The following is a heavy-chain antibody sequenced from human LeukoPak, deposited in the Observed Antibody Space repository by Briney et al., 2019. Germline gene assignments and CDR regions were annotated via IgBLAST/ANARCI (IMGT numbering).Heavy chain of an antibody. CDR2: ISSSSSYI. D-gene: IGHD3-9*01. CDR1: GFTFSSYT. CDR3: ARAPVYDILTGYNDH. V-gene: IGHV3-21*01. J-gene: IGHJ4*02. Sequence: GGSLRLSCAASGFTFSSYTMNWVHQAPGKGLEWVSSISSSSSYIYYADSVKGRFTVSRDNARNSLYLQMNSLRAEDTAVYYCARAPVYDILTGYNDHWGQGTLVTVSS.